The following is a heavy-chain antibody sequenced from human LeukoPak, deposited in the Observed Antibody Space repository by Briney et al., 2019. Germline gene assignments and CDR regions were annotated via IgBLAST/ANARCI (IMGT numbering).Heavy chain of an antibody. J-gene: IGHJ4*02. V-gene: IGHV3-7*01. CDR1: GFTLSSYR. Sequence: GGSLRLSCAASGFTLSSYRMSWVRQAPGMGLEWVANINEDGSKKFYVDSVKGRFTISRDNAKNSLYLQMNSLRAEDTAVYYCARENIVGSTWGDIDYWGQGTLVTVSS. CDR2: INEDGSKK. CDR3: ARENIVGSTWGDIDY. D-gene: IGHD1-26*01.